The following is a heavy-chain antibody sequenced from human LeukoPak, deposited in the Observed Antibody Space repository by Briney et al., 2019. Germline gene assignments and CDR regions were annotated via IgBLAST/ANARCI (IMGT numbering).Heavy chain of an antibody. CDR2: IIPIFGTA. D-gene: IGHD3-22*01. J-gene: IGHJ3*02. CDR3: ARGRSDSSGYRSDAFDI. V-gene: IGHV1-69*06. Sequence: GASVKVSCKASGGTFSSYAISWVRQAPGQGLEWMGGIIPIFGTANYAQKFQGRVTITADKSTSTAYMELSSLRSEDTAVYYCARGRSDSSGYRSDAFDIWGQGTMVTVSS. CDR1: GGTFSSYA.